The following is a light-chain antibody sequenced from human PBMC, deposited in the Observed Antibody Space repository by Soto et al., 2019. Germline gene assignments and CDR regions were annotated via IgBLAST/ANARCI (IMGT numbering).Light chain of an antibody. CDR2: KAS. J-gene: IGKJ1*01. V-gene: IGKV1-5*03. Sequence: IQRLQTHYTLSASVGDRVTITCRASQSISNWLAWYQQKPGEAPKLLIYKASNLENGVPSRFSGSGSGTEFTLTISSLQSDDFATYYCQQYNSYSWTFGQVTKV. CDR3: QQYNSYSWT. CDR1: QSISNW.